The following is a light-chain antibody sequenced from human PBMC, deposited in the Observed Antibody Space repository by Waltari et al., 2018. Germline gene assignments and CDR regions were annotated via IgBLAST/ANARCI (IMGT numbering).Light chain of an antibody. J-gene: IGLJ2*01. Sequence: QLVLTQSPSASASLGASVKLTCTLSSRHSNYAIAWHQQQPKKGPGYLMKLNSDGSHTRGDGIPDRFSGSSSGAERFLTISRLQSEDEADYYCQTWDTDNHVVFGGGTKLIVL. CDR3: QTWDTDNHVV. V-gene: IGLV4-69*01. CDR2: LNSDGSH. CDR1: SRHSNYA.